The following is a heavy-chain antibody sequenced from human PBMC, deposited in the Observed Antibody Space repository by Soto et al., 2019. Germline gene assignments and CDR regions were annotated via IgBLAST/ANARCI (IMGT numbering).Heavy chain of an antibody. Sequence: ASVKVSCKASGYTFTSYGISWVRQAPGQGLEWMGWISAYNGNTNYAQKLQGRVTMTTDTSTSTAYMELRSLRSDDTAVYYCASSGEWNYIWGSYRYTGSYFDYWGQGTLVTVSS. J-gene: IGHJ4*02. D-gene: IGHD3-16*02. CDR3: ASSGEWNYIWGSYRYTGSYFDY. CDR1: GYTFTSYG. CDR2: ISAYNGNT. V-gene: IGHV1-18*01.